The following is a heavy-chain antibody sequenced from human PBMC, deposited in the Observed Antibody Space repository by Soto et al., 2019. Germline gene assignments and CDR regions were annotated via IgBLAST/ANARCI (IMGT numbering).Heavy chain of an antibody. J-gene: IGHJ5*02. Sequence: SQTLSLTCASSGDSVSSNSAAWNWIRQSPSRGLEWLGRTYYRSKWYNDFALSVKSRITVSPDTSKNQFSLQLKSVTPEDTALYSCARDPNTWFDPWGQGTLVTVSS. V-gene: IGHV6-1*01. CDR3: ARDPNTWFDP. CDR2: TYYRSKWYN. CDR1: GDSVSSNSAA.